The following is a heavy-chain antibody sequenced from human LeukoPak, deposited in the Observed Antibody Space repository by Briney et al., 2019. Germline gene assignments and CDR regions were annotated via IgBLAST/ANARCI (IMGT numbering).Heavy chain of an antibody. CDR2: IIPIFGTA. D-gene: IGHD3-22*01. J-gene: IGHJ5*02. V-gene: IGHV1-69*13. CDR1: GYIFSNFFSSYG. CDR3: ASPRVAPYDSSGYYYWFDP. Sequence: SVKVSCKDSGYIFSNFFSSYGITRVRQAPGQGLEWMVGIIPIFGTANYAQKFQGRVTITADESTSTAYMELSSLRSEDTAVYYCASPRVAPYDSSGYYYWFDPWGQGTLVTVSS.